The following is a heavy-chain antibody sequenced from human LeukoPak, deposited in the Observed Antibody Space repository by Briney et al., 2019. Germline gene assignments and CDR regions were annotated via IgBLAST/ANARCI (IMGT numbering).Heavy chain of an antibody. D-gene: IGHD1-26*01. V-gene: IGHV3-66*01. CDR1: GLTVSNNY. CDR3: ATEFLMGAIDS. CDR2: LYSGGNT. J-gene: IGHJ4*02. Sequence: GGSLRLSCAASGLTVSNNYMTWVRQAPGKGLEWVSGLYSGGNTYYADSVKGRFTISRDNSKNILYLQMNSLRADDTAVYYCATEFLMGAIDSWGQGSLVAVSS.